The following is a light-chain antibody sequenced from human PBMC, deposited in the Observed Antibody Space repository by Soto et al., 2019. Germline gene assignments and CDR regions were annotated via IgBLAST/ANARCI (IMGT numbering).Light chain of an antibody. V-gene: IGKV3-20*01. CDR2: GVS. CDR3: QQYGSSTWT. J-gene: IGKJ1*01. Sequence: EIVLTQSAGTLSLSPGERATLSCRASQSGSSSYLAWYQQKAGQAPRLLIYGVSSRATGIPDRFSGSGSGTDFTLTISRLETEDFAVYYCQQYGSSTWTFGQGTKVDIK. CDR1: QSGSSSY.